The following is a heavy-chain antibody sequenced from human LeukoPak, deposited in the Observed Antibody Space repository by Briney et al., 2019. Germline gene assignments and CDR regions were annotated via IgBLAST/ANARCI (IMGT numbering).Heavy chain of an antibody. CDR3: ARANSYYYGDLDY. J-gene: IGHJ4*02. Sequence: SETLSLTCTVSGGSISSYYWSWIRQPPGKGLEWSGYIYYSGSTNYNPSLKSRVTISVDTSKNQFSLKLSSVTAADTAVYYCARANSYYYGDLDYWGQGTLVTVSS. V-gene: IGHV4-59*01. D-gene: IGHD4-17*01. CDR1: GGSISSYY. CDR2: IYYSGST.